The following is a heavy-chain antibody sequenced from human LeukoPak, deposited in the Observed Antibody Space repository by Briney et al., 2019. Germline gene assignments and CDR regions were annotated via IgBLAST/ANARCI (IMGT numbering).Heavy chain of an antibody. CDR1: GGSISSYY. J-gene: IGHJ4*02. D-gene: IGHD6-6*01. CDR2: IYYSGST. CDR3: ARVARGSSSFFDY. V-gene: IGHV4-59*01. Sequence: SETLSLTCTVSGGSISSYYWSWIRQPPGKGLEWIGYIYYSGSTNYNPSLKSRVTISVDTSKNQFSLELSSVTAADTAVYYCARVARGSSSFFDYWGQGTLVTVSS.